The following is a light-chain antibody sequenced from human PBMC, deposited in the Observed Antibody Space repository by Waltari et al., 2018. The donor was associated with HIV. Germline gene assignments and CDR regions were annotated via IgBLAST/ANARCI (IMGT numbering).Light chain of an antibody. J-gene: IGLJ2*01. CDR2: QDS. CDR3: QAWDSSTVV. Sequence: SYELTQPPSVSVSPEQTASITCSGDTLGDKYACWYQQKPGQSPVLVIYQDSKRPSGIPERFSGSNSGNTATLTISGTQAMDEADYYCQAWDSSTVVFGGGTKLTVL. V-gene: IGLV3-1*01. CDR1: TLGDKY.